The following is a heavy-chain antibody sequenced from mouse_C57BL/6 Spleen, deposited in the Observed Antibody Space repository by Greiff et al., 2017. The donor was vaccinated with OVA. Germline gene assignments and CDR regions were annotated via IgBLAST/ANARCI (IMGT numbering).Heavy chain of an antibody. J-gene: IGHJ4*01. CDR3: AREGGDYAMDY. CDR2: IYHRSGHT. CDR1: GYTFTSYG. Sequence: VQLQESGAELARPGASVKLSCKASGYTFTSYGISWVKQRTGQGLEWIGEIYHRSGHTYYNEKFKGKATLTAHQSSSTAYMELRSLTSEDSAVYFCAREGGDYAMDYWGQGTSVTVSS. V-gene: IGHV1-81*01. D-gene: IGHD1-1*02.